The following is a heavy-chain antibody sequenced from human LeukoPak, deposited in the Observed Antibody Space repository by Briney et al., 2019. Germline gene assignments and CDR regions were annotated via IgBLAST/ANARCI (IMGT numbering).Heavy chain of an antibody. Sequence: SETLSLTCTVSGGSVNSGSYYWTWIRQPPGKGLEWIGYIYYSGSTNYSPSLKSRITISVDTSDNQFSLKLGSVTAADTAVYYCARRMGVPNNLFDPWGQGTLVTVSS. V-gene: IGHV4-61*01. CDR3: ARRMGVPNNLFDP. CDR1: GGSVNSGSYY. CDR2: IYYSGST. D-gene: IGHD2-2*01. J-gene: IGHJ5*02.